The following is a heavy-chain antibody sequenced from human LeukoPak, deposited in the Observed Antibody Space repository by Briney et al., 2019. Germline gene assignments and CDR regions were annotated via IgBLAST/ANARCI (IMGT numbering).Heavy chain of an antibody. CDR3: ARGGDFYPGYYMDV. Sequence: PSETLSLTCAVYGGSFSGYYWSWIRQPPGKGLEWIGEINHSGSTNYNPSLKSRVTISVDTSKNQFSLKLSSVTAADTAVYYCARGGDFYPGYYMDVWGKGTTVTVS. J-gene: IGHJ6*03. CDR2: INHSGST. CDR1: GGSFSGYY. D-gene: IGHD3-3*01. V-gene: IGHV4-34*01.